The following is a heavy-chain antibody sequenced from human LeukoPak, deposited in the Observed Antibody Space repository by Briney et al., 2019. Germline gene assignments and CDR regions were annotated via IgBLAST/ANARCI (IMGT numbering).Heavy chain of an antibody. D-gene: IGHD3-16*02. V-gene: IGHV4-34*01. CDR3: ARVSTRWGSYPTDY. J-gene: IGHJ4*02. CDR1: GGSFSGYY. CDR2: INHSGST. Sequence: PSETPSLTCAVYGGSFSGYYWSWIRQPPGKGLEWIGEINHSGSTNYNPSLKSRVTISVDTSKSQFSLKLSSVTAADTAVYYCARVSTRWGSYPTDYWGQGTLVTVSS.